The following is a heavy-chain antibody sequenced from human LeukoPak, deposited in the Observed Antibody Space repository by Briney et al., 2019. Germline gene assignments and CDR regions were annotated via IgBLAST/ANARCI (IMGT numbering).Heavy chain of an antibody. Sequence: SETLSLTCTVSGGSISRFYWSWIRQPPGKGLEWIGHIHYSGSTNYNPSLKSRVTMSVDTSKNQFSLRLSSVTAADTAVYYCARKAGTSPGTLFDYWGRGTLVTVSS. CDR1: GGSISRFY. CDR2: IHYSGST. V-gene: IGHV4-59*01. J-gene: IGHJ4*02. CDR3: ARKAGTSPGTLFDY. D-gene: IGHD6-13*01.